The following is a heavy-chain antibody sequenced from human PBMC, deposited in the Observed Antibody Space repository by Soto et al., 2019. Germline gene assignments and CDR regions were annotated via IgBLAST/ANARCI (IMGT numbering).Heavy chain of an antibody. D-gene: IGHD3-16*01. CDR1: GGSISSGDYY. CDR2: IYYGGST. V-gene: IGHV4-30-4*01. Sequence: QVQLQESGPGLVKPSQTLSLTCTVSGGSISSGDYYWSWIRQPPGKGLEWIGYIYYGGSTYYNPSLKSRVTISVDTIKNQFCLKLSSVTAADTDVYYCARVGVVRLRVVTTYYYYYGMDVWGQGTTVTVSS. CDR3: ARVGVVRLRVVTTYYYYYGMDV. J-gene: IGHJ6*02.